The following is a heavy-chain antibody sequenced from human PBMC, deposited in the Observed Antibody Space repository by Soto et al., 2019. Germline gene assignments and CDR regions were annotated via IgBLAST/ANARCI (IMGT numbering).Heavy chain of an antibody. Sequence: QVQLQESGPGLVKPSETLSLTCTVSGGSISSYYWSWIRQPPGKGLEWIGYIYYSGSTNYNPSLTSRVTISVDTSKNQFSLKLSSVTAADTAVYYCARHPPVVPGSYSSGWWFDYWGQGTLVTVSS. CDR1: GGSISSYY. CDR2: IYYSGST. J-gene: IGHJ4*02. CDR3: ARHPPVVPGSYSSGWWFDY. V-gene: IGHV4-59*08. D-gene: IGHD6-19*01.